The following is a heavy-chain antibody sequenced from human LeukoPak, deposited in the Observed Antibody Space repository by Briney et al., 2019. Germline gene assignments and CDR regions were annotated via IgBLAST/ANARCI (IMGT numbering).Heavy chain of an antibody. J-gene: IGHJ4*02. Sequence: GGSLRLSCAASGFTFSSYSMNWVRQAPGKGLEWVSSISSSSSYIYYADSVKGRFTISRDNAKNSLYLQMNSLRAEDTAVYYCAREKQLAPYCFDYWGQGTLVTVSS. CDR1: GFTFSSYS. V-gene: IGHV3-21*01. CDR3: AREKQLAPYCFDY. CDR2: ISSSSSYI. D-gene: IGHD6-6*01.